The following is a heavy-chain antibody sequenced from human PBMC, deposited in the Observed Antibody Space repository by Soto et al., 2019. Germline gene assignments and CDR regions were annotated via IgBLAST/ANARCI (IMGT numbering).Heavy chain of an antibody. J-gene: IGHJ5*02. CDR2: INHSGST. Sequence: PSETLSLTCAVYGGSFSGYYWSWIRQPPGKGLEWIGEINHSGSTNYNPSLKSRVTISVDTSKNQFSLKLSSVTAADTAVYYCARGGTNYDFWSGYYWIWFDPWGQGTLVTVSS. CDR1: GGSFSGYY. V-gene: IGHV4-34*01. D-gene: IGHD3-3*01. CDR3: ARGGTNYDFWSGYYWIWFDP.